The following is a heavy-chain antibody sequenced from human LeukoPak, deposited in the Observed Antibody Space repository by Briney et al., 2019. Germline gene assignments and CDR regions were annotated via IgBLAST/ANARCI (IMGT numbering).Heavy chain of an antibody. V-gene: IGHV4-59*12. CDR1: GGSISSYY. CDR2: IYYSGST. D-gene: IGHD3-3*01. Sequence: SETLSLTCTVSGGSISSYYWSWIRQPPGKGLEWIGYIYYSGSTNYNPSLKSRVTISVDTSKNQFSLKLSSVTAADTAVYYCARRRRYDFWSGYYSGTEIDYWGQGTLVTVSS. CDR3: ARRRRYDFWSGYYSGTEIDY. J-gene: IGHJ4*02.